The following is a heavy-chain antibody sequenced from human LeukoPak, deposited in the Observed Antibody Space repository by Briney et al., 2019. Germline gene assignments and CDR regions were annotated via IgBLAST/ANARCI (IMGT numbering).Heavy chain of an antibody. V-gene: IGHV1-18*01. J-gene: IGHJ4*02. Sequence: GASVKVSCKASGYTFTSYGISWVRQAPGQGLEWMGWICAYNGNTNYAQKLQGRVTITTDTSTSTAYMELRSLRSDDTAVYYCARDPTYYYGSGSYHFDYWGQGTLVTVSS. CDR3: ARDPTYYYGSGSYHFDY. D-gene: IGHD3-10*01. CDR1: GYTFTSYG. CDR2: ICAYNGNT.